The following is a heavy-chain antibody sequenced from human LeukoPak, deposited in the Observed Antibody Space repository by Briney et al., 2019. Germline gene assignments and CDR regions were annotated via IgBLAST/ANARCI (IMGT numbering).Heavy chain of an antibody. CDR1: GFTFSNYG. J-gene: IGHJ4*02. Sequence: GRSLRLSCAASGFTFSNYGMHWVRQAPGKGLEWVALISYDGSYKYNADPVKGRFTISRDNSKNTLSLQMNSLRAEDTGVYYCAKGSWHFDSSGYYDYWGQGTLVTVSS. CDR3: AKGSWHFDSSGYYDY. D-gene: IGHD3-22*01. CDR2: ISYDGSYK. V-gene: IGHV3-30*18.